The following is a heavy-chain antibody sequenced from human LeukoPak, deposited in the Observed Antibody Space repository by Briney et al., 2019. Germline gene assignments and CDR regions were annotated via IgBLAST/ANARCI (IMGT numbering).Heavy chain of an antibody. CDR1: SYSISSGYY. V-gene: IGHV4-38-2*01. J-gene: IGHJ6*03. Sequence: PSETLSLTCAVSSYSISSGYYWGWIRQPPGKGLEWIGSIYHSGSTYYNPSLKSRVTISVDTSKNQFSLKLSSVTAADTAVYYCARPGIVGYYYYYMDVWGKGTTVTVSS. CDR2: IYHSGST. D-gene: IGHD1-26*01. CDR3: ARPGIVGYYYYYMDV.